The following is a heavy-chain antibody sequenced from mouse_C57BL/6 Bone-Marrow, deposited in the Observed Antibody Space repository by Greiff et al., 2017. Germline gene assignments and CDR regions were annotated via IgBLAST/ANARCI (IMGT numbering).Heavy chain of an antibody. V-gene: IGHV14-4*01. J-gene: IGHJ4*01. CDR1: GFNIKDDY. CDR3: TGALDY. Sequence: VQLQQSGAELVRPGASVKLSCTASGFNIKDDYLHWVKQRPEQGLEWIGWIDPENGDTEYASKIQGKATITSDTSSNTAYLQLRSLTSEDTAVYYCTGALDYWGQGTSVTVSS. CDR2: IDPENGDT.